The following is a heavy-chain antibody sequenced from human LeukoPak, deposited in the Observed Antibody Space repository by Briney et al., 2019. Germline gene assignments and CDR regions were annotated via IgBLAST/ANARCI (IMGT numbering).Heavy chain of an antibody. Sequence: TGGSLRLSCAATGFTFSSYGMHWVRQAPGKGLEWVAVISYDGSNKYYADSVKGRFTISRDNSKNTLYLQMNSLRAEDTAVYYCANSDSSGWYAGAHYGMDVWGQGTTVAVSS. J-gene: IGHJ6*02. CDR2: ISYDGSNK. CDR3: ANSDSSGWYAGAHYGMDV. CDR1: GFTFSSYG. D-gene: IGHD6-19*01. V-gene: IGHV3-30*18.